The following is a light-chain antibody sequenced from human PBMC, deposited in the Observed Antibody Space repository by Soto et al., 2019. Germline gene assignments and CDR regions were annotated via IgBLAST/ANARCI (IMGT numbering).Light chain of an antibody. Sequence: ETVLTQSPGTLSLSPGERATLSCRASQSVSSSYLAWYQQKPGQAPRLLVYGASSGATGIPDRFSGSGSGTDFTLTISRLEPEDFAVYYCQQYGSSPPSWTFGQGTKVEIK. V-gene: IGKV3-20*01. CDR2: GAS. CDR3: QQYGSSPPSWT. CDR1: QSVSSSY. J-gene: IGKJ1*01.